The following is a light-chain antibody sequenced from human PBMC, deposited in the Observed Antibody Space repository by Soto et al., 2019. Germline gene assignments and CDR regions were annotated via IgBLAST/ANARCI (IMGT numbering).Light chain of an antibody. CDR1: QSVSSSY. CDR3: QQYGSSPRT. Sequence: EIVMTQSPATLSVSPGERATLSCRASQSVSSSYLAWYQQRPGQAPRLVIYGASSRATGIPDRFSGSGSGTDFTLTISRLEPEDFAVYYCQQYGSSPRTFGQGTKVDIK. CDR2: GAS. V-gene: IGKV3-20*01. J-gene: IGKJ1*01.